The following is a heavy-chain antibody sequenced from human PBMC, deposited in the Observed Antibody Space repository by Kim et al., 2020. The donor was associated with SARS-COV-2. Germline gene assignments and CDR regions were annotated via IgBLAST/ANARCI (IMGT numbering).Heavy chain of an antibody. CDR1: GFTFSSYG. V-gene: IGHV3-30*18. CDR3: AKSVDTAIGY. Sequence: GGSLRLSCAVSGFTFSSYGMHWVRQAPGKGLEWVAVISYDGSNKYYADSVKGRFTISRDNSKNTLYLQMNSLRAEDTAVYYCAKSVDTAIGYWGQGTLVTVSS. J-gene: IGHJ4*02. CDR2: ISYDGSNK. D-gene: IGHD5-18*01.